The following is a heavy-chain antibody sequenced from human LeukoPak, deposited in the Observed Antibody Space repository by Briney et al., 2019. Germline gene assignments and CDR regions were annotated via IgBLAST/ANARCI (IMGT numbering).Heavy chain of an antibody. CDR3: ARDTAVVFDY. V-gene: IGHV4-59*01. J-gene: IGHJ4*02. CDR2: IYYSGST. Sequence: SETLSLTCTVSGGSISSYYWSWIRQPPGKGLEWIGYIYYSGSTNYNPSLKSRVTISVDTSKNQFSLKLSSVTAADTAVYYCARDTAVVFDYWGQGTLVTVSS. CDR1: GGSISSYY. D-gene: IGHD5-18*01.